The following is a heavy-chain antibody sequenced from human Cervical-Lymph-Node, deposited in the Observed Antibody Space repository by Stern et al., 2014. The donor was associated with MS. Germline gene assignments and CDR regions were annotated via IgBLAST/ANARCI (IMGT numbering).Heavy chain of an antibody. CDR3: ARDTSSPERSDW. CDR1: GFTVSRDY. J-gene: IGHJ4*02. CDR2: ITNVGST. V-gene: IGHV3-53*01. Sequence: LVQSGGGVIQPGGSLRLSCTASGFTVSRDYMTWVRQAPGKGLEWVSLITNVGSTFYTDSVKGRFTISRDDSKNTVYLHMTSLRAEDTAMYYCARDTSSPERSDWWGQGTLVTVSS. D-gene: IGHD1-1*01.